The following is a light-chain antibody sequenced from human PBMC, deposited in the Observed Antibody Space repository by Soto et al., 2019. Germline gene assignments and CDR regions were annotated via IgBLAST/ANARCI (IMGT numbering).Light chain of an antibody. V-gene: IGKV1-9*01. J-gene: IGKJ3*01. Sequence: DIQLTQSPSFLSASVGDRDTITCRASRGISSSLAWYQQKPGKAPKLLIYAASTLQSGVPPRFSGSGSETEFTLTISSLQPEDFATYYCQQLNSYPLFGPGTKVDIK. CDR1: RGISSS. CDR3: QQLNSYPL. CDR2: AAS.